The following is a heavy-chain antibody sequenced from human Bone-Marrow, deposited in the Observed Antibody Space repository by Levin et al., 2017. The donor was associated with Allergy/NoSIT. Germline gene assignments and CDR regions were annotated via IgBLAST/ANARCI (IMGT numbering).Heavy chain of an antibody. D-gene: IGHD1-26*01. Sequence: SGPTLVKPTETLTLTCTFSGFSLTTTGMCVTWIRQPPGKALEWLAVIDWDDDKFYNTSLKTRLTISKDTSENQVVLTMTNMDPVDTATYYCARIRGGHSGSCFYGMDVWGQGTTVAVSS. CDR2: IDWDDDK. CDR1: GFSLTTTGMC. CDR3: ARIRGGHSGSCFYGMDV. J-gene: IGHJ6*02. V-gene: IGHV2-70*01.